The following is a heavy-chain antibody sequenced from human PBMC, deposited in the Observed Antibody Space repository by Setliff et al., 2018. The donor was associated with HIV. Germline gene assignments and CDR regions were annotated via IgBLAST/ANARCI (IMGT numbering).Heavy chain of an antibody. CDR1: GGSISSSSYY. D-gene: IGHD3-3*01. J-gene: IGHJ4*02. CDR2: IYYSGST. V-gene: IGHV4-39*01. Sequence: PSETLSLTCTVSGGSISSSSYYWGWIRQPPGKGLEWIGSIYYSGSTYYNPSLKSRVTISVDTSKNQFSLKLITAAAGDTAVYYCARSIVPVVSGYYYFEYWGQGTLVTVSS. CDR3: ARSIVPVVSGYYYFEY.